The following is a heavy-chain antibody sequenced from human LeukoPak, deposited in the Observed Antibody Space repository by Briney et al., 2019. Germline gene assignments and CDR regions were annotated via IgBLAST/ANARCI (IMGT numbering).Heavy chain of an antibody. V-gene: IGHV4-31*03. CDR2: IYYSGTT. CDR3: ARGGSGSYYSVYYAVDV. CDR1: GGSISSGGNF. J-gene: IGHJ6*02. D-gene: IGHD1-26*01. Sequence: PSGTLSLTCTVSGGSISSGGNFWSWIRQRPGKGLEWIGFIYYSGTTYSNPSLKSRVAISADTSKNEFSLELNSLTAADTAVYYCARGGSGSYYSVYYAVDVWGQGTTVTVS.